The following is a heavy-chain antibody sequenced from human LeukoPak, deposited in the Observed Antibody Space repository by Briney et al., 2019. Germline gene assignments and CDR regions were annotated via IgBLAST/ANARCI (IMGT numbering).Heavy chain of an antibody. Sequence: ASVKVSCKASGYTFTGYYMHWVRQAPGQGLEWMGRINPNSGGINYAQKFQGRVTMTRDTSISTAYMELSRLRSDDTAVYYCARADCSSSCPFDYWGQGTLVTVSS. D-gene: IGHD6-13*01. V-gene: IGHV1-2*06. CDR3: ARADCSSSCPFDY. CDR1: GYTFTGYY. CDR2: INPNSGGI. J-gene: IGHJ4*02.